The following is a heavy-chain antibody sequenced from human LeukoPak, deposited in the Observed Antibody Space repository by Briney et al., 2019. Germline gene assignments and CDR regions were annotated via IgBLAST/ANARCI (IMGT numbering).Heavy chain of an antibody. D-gene: IGHD2-21*02. CDR3: ARGKTMVYCGGDCYRFDN. Sequence: ASVKVSCKASGYTFTGYYMHWIRQAPGHGLEWMAWINPNSGGTNSAQKFQGRVTMTRDTSISTAYMELSRLLSGDTAVYYCARGKTMVYCGGDCYRFDNWGQGTLVTVSS. CDR2: INPNSGGT. J-gene: IGHJ4*02. V-gene: IGHV1-2*02. CDR1: GYTFTGYY.